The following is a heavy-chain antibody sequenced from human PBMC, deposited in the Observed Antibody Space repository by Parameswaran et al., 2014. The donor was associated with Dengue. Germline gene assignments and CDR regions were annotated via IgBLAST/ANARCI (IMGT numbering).Heavy chain of an antibody. CDR2: ISGSGGST. V-gene: IGHV3-23*01. CDR1: GFTFSSYA. CDR3: AKDVGFTGIVLISVPGLAVAGTFDY. D-gene: IGHD6-19*01. J-gene: IGHJ4*02. Sequence: GESLKISCAASGFTFSSYAMSWVRQAPGKGLEWVSAISGSGGSTYYADSVKGRFTISRDNSKNTLYLQMNSLRAEDTAVYYCAKDVGFTGIVLISVPGLAVAGTFDYWGQGTLVTVSS.